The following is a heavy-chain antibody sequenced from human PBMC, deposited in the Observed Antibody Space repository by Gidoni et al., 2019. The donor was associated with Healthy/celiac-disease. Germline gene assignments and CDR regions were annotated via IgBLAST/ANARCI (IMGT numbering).Heavy chain of an antibody. CDR1: VFTFIRSA. CDR2: ISGSGGST. J-gene: IGHJ4*02. CDR3: GKPKGGSGSRIPVVTAKFFDY. D-gene: IGHD2-21*02. V-gene: IGHV3-23*01. Sequence: EVQLLESGGGLVQPGWSLTLPCAASVFTFIRSAMRVVRQAPGKRLEWCSVISGSGGSTYYADSVKGRFTISRDNSKNTLYLQMNSLRGEDTAVYYCGKPKGGSGSRIPVVTAKFFDYWGQGTLVTVSS.